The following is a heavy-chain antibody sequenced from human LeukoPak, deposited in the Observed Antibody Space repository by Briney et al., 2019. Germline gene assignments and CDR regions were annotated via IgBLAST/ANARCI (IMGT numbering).Heavy chain of an antibody. Sequence: SETLSLTCTVSGGSISSSSAYWGWIRQPPGKGLEWIGSIYYSKNTYYNPSLKSRVTISADTSKNQFSLTLGSVTAADTAVYFCARGVSAAGQTLFDYWGQGTLVTVSS. D-gene: IGHD6-13*01. CDR1: GGSISSSSAY. CDR3: ARGVSAAGQTLFDY. J-gene: IGHJ4*02. V-gene: IGHV4-39*07. CDR2: IYYSKNT.